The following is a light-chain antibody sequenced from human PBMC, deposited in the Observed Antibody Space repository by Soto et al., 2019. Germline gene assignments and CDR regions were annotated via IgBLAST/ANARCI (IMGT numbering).Light chain of an antibody. Sequence: DIQMTQSPSSLSASVGDRVTITCRASQSISTYLTWYQQEPGKAPKLLIYAAFSLQSGVPSTFSGSGSGTDFTLTISSLQPEDFATYYCQQSHCLPYTFGQGTKLEIK. CDR2: AAF. V-gene: IGKV1-39*01. J-gene: IGKJ2*01. CDR3: QQSHCLPYT. CDR1: QSISTY.